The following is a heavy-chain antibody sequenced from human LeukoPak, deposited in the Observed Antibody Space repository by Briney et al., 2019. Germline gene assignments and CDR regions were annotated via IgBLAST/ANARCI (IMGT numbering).Heavy chain of an antibody. D-gene: IGHD4-23*01. CDR1: GGSISSSIYY. CDR2: IYNSGST. Sequence: SETLSLTCTVSGGSISSSIYYWGWIRQPPGKGLEWIGSIYNSGSTYYNPSLKSRITISVDTSKNQFSLKLSSVTAADTAVYYCARDLRWGGVDYWGQGTLATVSS. V-gene: IGHV4-39*07. CDR3: ARDLRWGGVDY. J-gene: IGHJ4*02.